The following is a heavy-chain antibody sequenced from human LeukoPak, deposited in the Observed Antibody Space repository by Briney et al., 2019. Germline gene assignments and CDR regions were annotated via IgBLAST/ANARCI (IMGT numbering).Heavy chain of an antibody. D-gene: IGHD3-10*01. Sequence: SETLSLTCAVSGGSISSSNWWSWVRQPPGKGLEWIGEINHSGSTNYNPSLKSRVTISVDTSKNQFSLKLSSVTAADTAVYYCARHGLWFGSWYFDYWGQGTLVTVSS. V-gene: IGHV4-4*02. J-gene: IGHJ4*02. CDR1: GGSISSSNW. CDR3: ARHGLWFGSWYFDY. CDR2: INHSGST.